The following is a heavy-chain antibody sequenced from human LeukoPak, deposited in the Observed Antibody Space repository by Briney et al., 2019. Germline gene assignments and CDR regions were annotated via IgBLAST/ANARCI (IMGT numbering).Heavy chain of an antibody. D-gene: IGHD2-2*01. V-gene: IGHV3-7*01. CDR3: ARAGVPAASDY. CDR1: GFTFSSYA. CDR2: INQDGSEK. J-gene: IGHJ4*02. Sequence: GGSLRLSCAASGFTFSSYAMSWVRQAPGKGLEWVASINQDGSEKYYVDSVKGRFTISRDNAKNSLYLQMNSLRAEDTAVYYCARAGVPAASDYWGQGTLVTVSS.